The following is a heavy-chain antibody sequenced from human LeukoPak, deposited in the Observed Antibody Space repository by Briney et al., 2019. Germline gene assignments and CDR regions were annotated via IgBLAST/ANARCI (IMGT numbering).Heavy chain of an antibody. Sequence: GGSLRLSCAASGFTFSDYYMSWIRQAPGKGLEWVSYIRSGGSTIYYADSVKGRFTISRDNAKNSLYLQMNSLRAEDTAVYYCATPQARPTAYYYYGMDVWGQGTTVTVSS. D-gene: IGHD5-18*01. CDR1: GFTFSDYY. CDR3: ATPQARPTAYYYYGMDV. J-gene: IGHJ6*02. V-gene: IGHV3-11*01. CDR2: IRSGGSTI.